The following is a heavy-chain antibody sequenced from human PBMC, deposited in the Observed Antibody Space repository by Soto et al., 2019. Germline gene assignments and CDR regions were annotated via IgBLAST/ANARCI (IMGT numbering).Heavy chain of an antibody. CDR2: IYYAGST. D-gene: IGHD3-22*01. J-gene: IGHJ4*02. CDR3: ASSDRSGFGFDY. V-gene: IGHV4-59*12. Sequence: TCTVSGGSISPYYWSWIRQAPGKGLEWIGYIYYAGSTSYNPSLKGRVTINPDTSKNQFSLQLNSVTPEDTALYYCASSDRSGFGFDYWGQGTLVTVSS. CDR1: GGSISPYY.